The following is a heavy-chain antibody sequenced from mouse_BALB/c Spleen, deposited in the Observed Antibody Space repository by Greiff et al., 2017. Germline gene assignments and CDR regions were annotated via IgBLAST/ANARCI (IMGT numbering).Heavy chain of an antibody. CDR3: ARFWGNYGYFDV. CDR2: IDPSDSET. J-gene: IGHJ1*01. CDR1: GYTFTSYW. Sequence: QVQLQQPGAELVKPGAPVKLSCKASGYTFTSYWMNWVKQRPGRGLEWIGRIDPSDSETHYNQKFKDKATLTVDKSSSTAYIQLSSLTSEDSAVYYCARFWGNYGYFDVWGAGTTVTVSS. V-gene: IGHV1-69*02. D-gene: IGHD2-1*01.